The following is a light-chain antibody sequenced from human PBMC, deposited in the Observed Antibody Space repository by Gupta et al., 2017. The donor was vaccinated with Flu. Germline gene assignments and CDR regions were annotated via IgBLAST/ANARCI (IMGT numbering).Light chain of an antibody. Sequence: QSALTQPASVSGSPGQSITISCTGTSNDVGAHRYVSWYQHHPDKAPKLILYEVSNRPSGVSDRLSGSKSGNTASLTISGLQAEDEASYYCSSYTTFNSWVFGGGTQLTVL. J-gene: IGLJ2*01. CDR1: SNDVGAHRY. CDR3: SSYTTFNSWV. CDR2: EVS. V-gene: IGLV2-14*01.